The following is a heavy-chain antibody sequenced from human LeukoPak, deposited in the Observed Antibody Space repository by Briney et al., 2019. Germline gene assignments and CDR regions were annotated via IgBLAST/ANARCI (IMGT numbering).Heavy chain of an antibody. CDR2: INHSGST. Sequence: PSETLSLTCTVSGGSISSYYWSWIRQPPGKGLEWIGEINHSGSTNYNPSLKSRVTISVDTSKNQFSLKLSSVTAADTAVYYCARGRGSSWYFAVRHYYYYGMDVWGQGTTVTVSS. CDR3: ARGRGSSWYFAVRHYYYYGMDV. J-gene: IGHJ6*02. D-gene: IGHD6-13*01. V-gene: IGHV4-34*01. CDR1: GGSISSYY.